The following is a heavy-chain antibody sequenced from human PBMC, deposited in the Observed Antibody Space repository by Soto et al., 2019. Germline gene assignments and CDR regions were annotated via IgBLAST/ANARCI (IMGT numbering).Heavy chain of an antibody. D-gene: IGHD6-6*01. V-gene: IGHV3-23*01. J-gene: IGHJ5*02. CDR3: AKEARHAQIAAPPDPFWFDP. CDR1: GFTFSSYA. CDR2: ISGSGGST. Sequence: GGSLRLSCAASGFTFSSYAMSWVRQAPGKGLEWVSAISGSGGSTYYADSVKGRFTISRDNSKNTLYLQMNSLRAEDTAVYYCAKEARHAQIAAPPDPFWFDPWGQGTLVTVSS.